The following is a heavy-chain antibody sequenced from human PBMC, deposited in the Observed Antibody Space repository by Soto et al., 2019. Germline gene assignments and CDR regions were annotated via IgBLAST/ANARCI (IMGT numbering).Heavy chain of an antibody. V-gene: IGHV3-33*01. CDR1: GGIFHGYG. D-gene: IGHD1-7*01. CDR3: ARDGIGGTVFRGYLDY. J-gene: IGHJ4*02. Sequence: EQLVESGGGVVQPGTSLRLSCAVPGGIFHGYGMHWVRQAPGKGLEWVAIIRFDGSNEEYADSVKGRFTISRDNSKNTFLQMNTLGAEDTAVYYCARDGIGGTVFRGYLDYWGRGTVVTVSS. CDR2: IRFDGSNE.